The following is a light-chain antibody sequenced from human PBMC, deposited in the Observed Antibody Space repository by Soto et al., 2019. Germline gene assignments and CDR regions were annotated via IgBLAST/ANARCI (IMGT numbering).Light chain of an antibody. CDR3: AASDDTLSGRV. Sequence: QSVLTQAPSASGTPGQRVTISCSGSSSNSGSNYVYWYQQLPGTAPKLLIYRNNQRPSGVPDRFSGSKSGTSASLAISGLRSEDEADYYCAASDDTLSGRVFGGGTKLTVL. J-gene: IGLJ2*01. CDR1: SSNSGSNY. V-gene: IGLV1-47*01. CDR2: RNN.